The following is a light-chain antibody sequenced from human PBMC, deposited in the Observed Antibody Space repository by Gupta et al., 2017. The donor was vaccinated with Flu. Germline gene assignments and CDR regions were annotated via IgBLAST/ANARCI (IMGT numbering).Light chain of an antibody. V-gene: IGLV3-19*01. J-gene: IGLJ3*02. CDR2: GRN. Sequence: SSELTQDPAVSVALGHTVTITCLGDSLRGAYASWYQQKPGQAPVLVIYGRNNRPSGIPDRFSGSTSGNTASLTITGAQGEDEADYYCNLRDNSGNHPRWVFGGGTRLTVL. CDR1: SLRGAY. CDR3: NLRDNSGNHPRWV.